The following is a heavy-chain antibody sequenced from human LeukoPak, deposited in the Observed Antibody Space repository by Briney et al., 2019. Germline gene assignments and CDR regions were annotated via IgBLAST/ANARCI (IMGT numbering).Heavy chain of an antibody. CDR2: IYYSGST. CDR1: GGSISSYY. V-gene: IGHV4-59*08. J-gene: IGHJ5*02. Sequence: PSETLSLTRTVSGGSISSYYWSWIRQPPGKGLEWIGYIYYSGSTNYNPSLKSRVTISVDTSKNQFSLKLSSVTAADTAVYYCARRDGDYPNWFDPWGQGTLVTVSS. D-gene: IGHD4-17*01. CDR3: ARRDGDYPNWFDP.